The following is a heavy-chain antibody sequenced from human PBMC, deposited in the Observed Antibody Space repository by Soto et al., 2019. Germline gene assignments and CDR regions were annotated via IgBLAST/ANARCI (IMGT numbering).Heavy chain of an antibody. Sequence: PSETLSLTCAFSGYSISSSNWWGWIRQPPGKGLEWIGSIYYSGSTYYNPSLKSRVTISVDTSKNQFSLKLSSVTAADTAVYYCARHEAPSGWYFDYWGQGTLVTVSS. CDR3: ARHEAPSGWYFDY. D-gene: IGHD6-19*01. J-gene: IGHJ4*02. CDR2: IYYSGST. V-gene: IGHV4-38-2*01. CDR1: GYSISSSNW.